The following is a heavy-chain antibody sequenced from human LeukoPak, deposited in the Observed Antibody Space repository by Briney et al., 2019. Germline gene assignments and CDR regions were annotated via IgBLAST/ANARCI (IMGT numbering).Heavy chain of an antibody. CDR1: GGTFSSYA. D-gene: IGHD3-10*01. CDR2: IIPIFGTA. Sequence: ASVKVSCKASGGTFSSYAISWVRQAPGQGLEWMGGIIPIFGTANYAQKFQGRVTITADKSTSTAYMELSSLRSEDTAVYYCARGPGYYGSGSYYSRKFDYWGQGTLVTVSS. CDR3: ARGPGYYGSGSYYSRKFDY. V-gene: IGHV1-69*06. J-gene: IGHJ4*02.